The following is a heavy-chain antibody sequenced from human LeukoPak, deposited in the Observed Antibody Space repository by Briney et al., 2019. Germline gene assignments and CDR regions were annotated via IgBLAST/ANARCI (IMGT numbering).Heavy chain of an antibody. D-gene: IGHD2-21*01. J-gene: IGHJ4*02. CDR3: AKDRWGVYEHCCEPFDY. CDR2: ISGSGIST. CDR1: GFTFSSYA. V-gene: IGHV3-23*01. Sequence: PGGSLRLSCAASGFTFSSYAMAWVRQAPGKGLEWVSAISGSGISTYYAESVRGRFTVSRDSPKNTLYLHMTSLRAEDTAVYYCAKDRWGVYEHCCEPFDYWGQGTLVTVSS.